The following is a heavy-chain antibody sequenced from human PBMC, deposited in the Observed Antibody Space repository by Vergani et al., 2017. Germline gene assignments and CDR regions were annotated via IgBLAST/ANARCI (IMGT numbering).Heavy chain of an antibody. CDR3: ARGSGYCSSTSCRGEYYYYYYMDV. D-gene: IGHD2-2*01. V-gene: IGHV1-46*01. J-gene: IGHJ6*03. CDR2: ISPDGFST. Sequence: QVQLVQSGAEVGKPGASVKISCKASGYTFTAYYIHWVRQAPEQGLEWVGVISPDGFSTFYAQKFQGRVTITRDTSTSTVYVEVTSLRSDDTAVYYCARGSGYCSSTSCRGEYYYYYYMDVWGKGTTVTVSS. CDR1: GYTFTAYY.